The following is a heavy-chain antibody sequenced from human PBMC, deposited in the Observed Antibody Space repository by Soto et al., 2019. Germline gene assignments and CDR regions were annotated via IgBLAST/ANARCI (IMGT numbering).Heavy chain of an antibody. CDR3: AKGRGEYGSSANHNWFDP. V-gene: IGHV3-9*01. CDR2: ISWNSGSI. Sequence: EVQLVESGGGLVQPGRSLRLSCAASGFTFADYAMHWVRQAPGKGLEWVSGISWNSGSIGYADSVKGRFTISRDNAKNSLYLKMNSLRAEDTALYYCAKGRGEYGSSANHNWFDPGGQGTLVTVAS. CDR1: GFTFADYA. D-gene: IGHD6-6*01. J-gene: IGHJ5*02.